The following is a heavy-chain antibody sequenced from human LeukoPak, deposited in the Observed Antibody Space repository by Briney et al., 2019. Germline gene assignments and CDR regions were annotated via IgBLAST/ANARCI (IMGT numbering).Heavy chain of an antibody. Sequence: GASVKVSCKASGGTFSSYAISWVRQSPGQGLEWMGGIIPIFGTANYAQKFQGRVTITADASTSTAYMELSSLRSEDTAVYYCARVQGVYSGYDSGKGEYWGQGTLVTVSS. V-gene: IGHV1-69*13. CDR2: IIPIFGTA. CDR3: ARVQGVYSGYDSGKGEY. D-gene: IGHD5-12*01. CDR1: GGTFSSYA. J-gene: IGHJ4*02.